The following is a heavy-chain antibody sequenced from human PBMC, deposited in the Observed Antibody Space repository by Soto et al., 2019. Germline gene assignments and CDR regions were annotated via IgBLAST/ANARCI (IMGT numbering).Heavy chain of an antibody. D-gene: IGHD6-13*01. CDR1: GGTFSSYA. J-gene: IGHJ4*02. V-gene: IGHV1-69*10. CDR3: ASGPGSHEAAGNPIDY. Sequence: ASVKVSCKASGGTFSSYAISWVRQAPGQGLEWMGGIIPILGIANYAQKFQGRVTITADKSTSTAYMELSSLRSEDTAVYYCASGPGSHEAAGNPIDYWGQGTLVTVSS. CDR2: IIPILGIA.